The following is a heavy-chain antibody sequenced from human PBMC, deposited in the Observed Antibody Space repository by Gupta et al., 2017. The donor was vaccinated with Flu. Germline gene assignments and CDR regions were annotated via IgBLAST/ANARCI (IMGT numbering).Heavy chain of an antibody. CDR1: FTFSSYA. D-gene: IGHD1-26*01. CDR2: ISGSGGST. J-gene: IGHJ4*02. V-gene: IGHV3-23*01. CDR3: AKRGGATCFDY. Sequence: FTFSSYAMSWVRQAPGKGLEWVSAISGSGGSTYYADSVKGRYTISRDNSKNTLYLQMNSLRAEDTAVYYCAKRGGATCFDYWGQGTLVTVSS.